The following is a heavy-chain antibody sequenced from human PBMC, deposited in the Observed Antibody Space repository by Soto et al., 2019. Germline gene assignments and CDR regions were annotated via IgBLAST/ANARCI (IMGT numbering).Heavy chain of an antibody. CDR2: IWYDGSNK. D-gene: IGHD3-10*01. CDR1: GFTFSSYG. CDR3: AREVLWFGELLGNYGMDV. V-gene: IGHV3-33*01. Sequence: PGGSLRLSCAASGFTFSSYGMHWVRQAPGKGLEWVAVIWYDGSNKYYADSVKGRFTISRDNSKNTLYLQMNSLRAEDTAVYYCAREVLWFGELLGNYGMDVWGQGTTVTVSS. J-gene: IGHJ6*02.